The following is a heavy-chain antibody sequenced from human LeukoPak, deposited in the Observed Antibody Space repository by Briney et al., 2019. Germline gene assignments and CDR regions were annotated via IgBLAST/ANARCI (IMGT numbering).Heavy chain of an antibody. CDR1: GFTFSTSA. V-gene: IGHV3-23*01. D-gene: IGHD3-3*01. J-gene: IGHJ4*02. CDR3: AKVGRADDYYFDY. CDR2: IGNSAGST. Sequence: GGSLRLSCAASGFTFSTSAMTWVRQSPGKGLEWVSGIGNSAGSTYYADSVKGRFTISRDNSKNTLYLQMNSLRDEDTAVYYCAKVGRADDYYFDYWGQGTLVTASS.